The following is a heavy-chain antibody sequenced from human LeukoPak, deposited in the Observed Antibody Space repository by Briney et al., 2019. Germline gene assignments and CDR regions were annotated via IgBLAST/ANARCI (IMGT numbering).Heavy chain of an antibody. CDR2: INPNSGGT. CDR3: ARSSLAISRVVAAVSDY. CDR1: GYTFTGYY. D-gene: IGHD2-15*01. Sequence: ASVKVYCKASGYTFTGYYMHWVRQAPGQGLEWMGRINPNSGGTNYAQKFQGRVTMTRDTSISTAYMELSRLRSDDTAVYYCARSSLAISRVVAAVSDYWGQGTLVTVSS. J-gene: IGHJ4*02. V-gene: IGHV1-2*06.